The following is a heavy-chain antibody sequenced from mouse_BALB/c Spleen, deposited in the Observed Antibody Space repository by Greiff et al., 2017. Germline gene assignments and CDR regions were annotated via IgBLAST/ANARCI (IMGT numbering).Heavy chain of an antibody. J-gene: IGHJ2*01. CDR2: INPSNGRT. Sequence: QVQLQQPGADLVKPGASVKLSCKASGYTFTSYWMHWVKQRPGQGLEWIGEINPSNGRTNYNEKFKSKATLTVDKSSSTAYMQLSSLTSEDSAVYYCARSGANDYFDYWGQGTTLTVSS. CDR1: GYTFTSYW. CDR3: ARSGANDYFDY. V-gene: IGHV1S81*02. D-gene: IGHD3-1*01.